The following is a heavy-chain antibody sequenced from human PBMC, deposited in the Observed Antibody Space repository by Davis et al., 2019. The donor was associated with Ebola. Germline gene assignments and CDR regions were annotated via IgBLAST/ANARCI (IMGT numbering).Heavy chain of an antibody. D-gene: IGHD4-23*01. Sequence: MPSETLSLTCTVSGDSISDSINNFYWAWIRQSPGKGLQWIGNIYHSGPTYYSPSLKSRISISIDTSRNQFYLRLTSVTAADTGVYYCAREKAPWHDFYSGRYNNDYNGLDVWGPGTTVTVSS. CDR2: IYHSGPT. CDR3: AREKAPWHDFYSGRYNNDYNGLDV. CDR1: GDSISDSINNFY. V-gene: IGHV4-61*01. J-gene: IGHJ6*02.